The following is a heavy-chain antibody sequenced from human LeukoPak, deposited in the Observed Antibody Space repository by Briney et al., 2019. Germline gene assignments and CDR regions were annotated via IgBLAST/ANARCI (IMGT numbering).Heavy chain of an antibody. CDR2: INHSGST. CDR3: ARHRRVSGSGSYYRGYYYYYYMDV. J-gene: IGHJ6*03. Sequence: SETLSLTCAVYGGSFSGYYWSWIRQPPGKGLEWIGEINHSGSTNYNPSLKSRVTISVDTSKNQFSLKLSSVTAADTAVYYCARHRRVSGSGSYYRGYYYYYYMDVWGKGTTVTISS. D-gene: IGHD3-10*01. V-gene: IGHV4-34*01. CDR1: GGSFSGYY.